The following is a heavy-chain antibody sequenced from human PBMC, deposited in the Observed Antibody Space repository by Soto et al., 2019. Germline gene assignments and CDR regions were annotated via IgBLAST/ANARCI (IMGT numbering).Heavy chain of an antibody. Sequence: VGSLRLSCAASGFTFSFYAVHWVRQAPGKGLEWVAVISYNGRNKHYVDSVKGRFTISRDNSQDTLYLQMDSLRPDDTAVYYCARQAKIGDRSQLYFASWGQGTLATVSS. CDR2: ISYNGRNK. J-gene: IGHJ4*02. CDR3: ARQAKIGDRSQLYFAS. D-gene: IGHD3-10*01. V-gene: IGHV3-30*04. CDR1: GFTFSFYA.